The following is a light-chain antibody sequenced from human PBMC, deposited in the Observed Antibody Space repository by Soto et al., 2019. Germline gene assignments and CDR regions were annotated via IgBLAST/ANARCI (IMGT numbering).Light chain of an antibody. V-gene: IGLV2-14*01. CDR1: SSDVGGYNY. Sequence: QSVLTQPASVSGSPGQSIAISCTGTSSDVGGYNYVSWYQQHPGKAPKLMVYDVNDRPSGVSDRFSGSKSGNTASLTISGLQAEDEADYYCSSYTSSRTYVFGTGTKLTVL. CDR2: DVN. J-gene: IGLJ1*01. CDR3: SSYTSSRTYV.